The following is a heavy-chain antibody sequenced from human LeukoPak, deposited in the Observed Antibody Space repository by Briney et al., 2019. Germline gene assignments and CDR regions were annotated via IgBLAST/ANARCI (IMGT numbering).Heavy chain of an antibody. J-gene: IGHJ4*02. CDR3: ARDRIQLWSHDY. CDR2: IKPDGSEK. D-gene: IGHD5-18*01. Sequence: PGGSLGLSCAASGFTFSGYWMSWVRQAPGKGLEGVANIKPDGSEKYYVDSVKGRFTISRENAKNSLYLQMNSLRAEDTAVYYCARDRIQLWSHDYWGQGTLVTVSS. CDR1: GFTFSGYW. V-gene: IGHV3-7*04.